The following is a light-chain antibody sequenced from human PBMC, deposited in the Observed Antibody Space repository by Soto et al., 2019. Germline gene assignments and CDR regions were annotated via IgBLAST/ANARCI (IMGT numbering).Light chain of an antibody. CDR2: LGS. CDR1: QSLLHSDGHNY. Sequence: DIVMTQSPLSLPVTPGEPASISCRSSQSLLHSDGHNYLDWYVQKPGESPHLLIYLGSTRASGVPERFRGRGSGTDFTLQINRVEAEDVGVYYCMQALQTPAFGGGTKVEIK. CDR3: MQALQTPA. J-gene: IGKJ4*01. V-gene: IGKV2-28*01.